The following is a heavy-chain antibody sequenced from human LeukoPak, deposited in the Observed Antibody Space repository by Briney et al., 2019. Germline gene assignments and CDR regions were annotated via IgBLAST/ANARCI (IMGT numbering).Heavy chain of an antibody. CDR3: AKDPCSGTSCSIDS. D-gene: IGHD2-2*01. J-gene: IGHJ4*02. Sequence: PGGSLRLSCAASGFTFSNYGMHWVRQAPGKGLEWVALISYDGSNKYYADSVKGRFTIYRDNSKNTLYLQMNRLRAEDTAVYYCAKDPCSGTSCSIDSWGQGTLVTGSS. CDR2: ISYDGSNK. CDR1: GFTFSNYG. V-gene: IGHV3-30*18.